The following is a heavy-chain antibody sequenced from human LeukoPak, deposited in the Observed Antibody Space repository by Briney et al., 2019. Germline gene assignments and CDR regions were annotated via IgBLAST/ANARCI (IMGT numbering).Heavy chain of an antibody. D-gene: IGHD5/OR15-5a*01. CDR3: SY. CDR1: GFTLSSYA. V-gene: IGHV3-23*01. CDR2: IGDSGATT. Sequence: GGSLRLSCAASGFTLSSYAMTWVRQAPGKGLEWVSDIGDSGATTYYADSVKGRFTISRDNSKNTLYLQMSSLRAEDTAVYYLSYWGQGTPVTVSS. J-gene: IGHJ4*02.